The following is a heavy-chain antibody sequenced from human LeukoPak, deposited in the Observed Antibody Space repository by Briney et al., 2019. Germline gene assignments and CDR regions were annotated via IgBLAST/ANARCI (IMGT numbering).Heavy chain of an antibody. D-gene: IGHD4-17*01. CDR1: GFSFSDYA. CDR3: GKGRISYGDDAFDV. Sequence: GGSLRLSCAASGFSFSDYALSWVRQAPGKGLEWVSSIAGGGGKKFYADSVKGRFTISRDNSRNTLYLQMNSLRAEDTAVYYCGKGRISYGDDAFDVWGQGTMVPVSS. CDR2: IAGGGGKK. J-gene: IGHJ3*01. V-gene: IGHV3-23*01.